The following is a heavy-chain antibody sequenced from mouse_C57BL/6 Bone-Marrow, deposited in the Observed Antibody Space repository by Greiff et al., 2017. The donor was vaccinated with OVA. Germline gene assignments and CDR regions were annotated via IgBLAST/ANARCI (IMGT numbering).Heavy chain of an antibody. CDR3: ARSGSSVAMDY. CDR2: IDPEDGET. J-gene: IGHJ4*01. V-gene: IGHV14-2*01. CDR1: GFNIKDYY. D-gene: IGHD3-2*02. Sequence: EVQLQQSGAELVKPGASVKLSCTASGFNIKDYYMHWVKQRTEQGLEWIGRIDPEDGETKYAPKFQGKATLTADTSSNTAYLQLSSLTSEDAAVYYCARSGSSVAMDYWGQGTSVTVSS.